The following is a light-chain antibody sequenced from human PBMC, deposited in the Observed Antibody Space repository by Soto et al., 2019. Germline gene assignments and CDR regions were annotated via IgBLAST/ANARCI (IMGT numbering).Light chain of an antibody. CDR2: GAS. Sequence: EIVLTQSPGTLSLSPGERATLSCRASQTVTTKLAWYQQKPGQSPRLLIHGASTRASGIPDRFSGSGSGTDFTLTITALEPGDFAFYYCQQRYTWLPGWTFGQGTKVDIK. CDR1: QTVTTK. CDR3: QQRYTWLPGWT. J-gene: IGKJ1*01. V-gene: IGKV3-11*01.